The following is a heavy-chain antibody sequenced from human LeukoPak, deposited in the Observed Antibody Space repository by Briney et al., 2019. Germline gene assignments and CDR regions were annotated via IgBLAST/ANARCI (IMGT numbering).Heavy chain of an antibody. CDR1: GLTVSSYS. CDR2: ISSSSSTI. D-gene: IGHD2-15*01. V-gene: IGHV3-48*02. J-gene: IGHJ4*02. Sequence: PGGSLRLSCVASGLTVSSYSMNWVRQAPGKGLEWVSYISSSSSTIYYADSVKGRFTISRDNAKNSLDLQMNSPRDEDTAVYYCARARASGRSGFDYWGQGTLVTVSS. CDR3: ARARASGRSGFDY.